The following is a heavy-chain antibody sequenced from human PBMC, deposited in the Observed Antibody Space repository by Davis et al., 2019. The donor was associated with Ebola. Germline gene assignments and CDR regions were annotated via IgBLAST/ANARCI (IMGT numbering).Heavy chain of an antibody. CDR3: AREPTGNYYYFYGMDV. V-gene: IGHV3-23*01. Sequence: PGGSLRLSCAASGFTFSSYAMNWVRQAPGKGLEWVSGISGSGGSTDYADSVKGRFTISRDNSKNTLYLQMNSLRAEDTAVYCCAREPTGNYYYFYGMDVWGKGTTVTVSS. CDR2: ISGSGGST. CDR1: GFTFSSYA. D-gene: IGHD4-17*01. J-gene: IGHJ6*04.